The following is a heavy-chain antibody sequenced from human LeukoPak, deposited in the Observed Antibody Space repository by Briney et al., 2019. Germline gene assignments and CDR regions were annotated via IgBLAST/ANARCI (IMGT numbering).Heavy chain of an antibody. CDR2: ISSSSSYI. Sequence: GSLRLSCAASGFTFSSYSMNWVRQAPGKGLEWVSSISSSSSYIYYADSVKGRFTISRDNAKNSLYLQMNSLRAEDTAVYYCAKPLAAADNYYYYYGMDVWGQGTTVTVSS. D-gene: IGHD6-13*01. CDR1: GFTFSSYS. J-gene: IGHJ6*02. V-gene: IGHV3-21*01. CDR3: AKPLAAADNYYYYYGMDV.